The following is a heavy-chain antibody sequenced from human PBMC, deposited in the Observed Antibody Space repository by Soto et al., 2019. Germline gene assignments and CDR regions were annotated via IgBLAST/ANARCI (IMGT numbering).Heavy chain of an antibody. V-gene: IGHV5-51*01. CDR2: IYPGDSDT. CDR1: GYSFTSYW. Sequence: PGESLKISCKGSGYSFTSYWIGWVRQMPGKGLEWMGIIYPGDSDTRYSPSFQGQVTISADKSISTAYLQWSSMKASDTAMYYCATQSHGAPPFGWFDPWGQGTLVTVSS. CDR3: ATQSHGAPPFGWFDP. D-gene: IGHD3-10*01. J-gene: IGHJ5*02.